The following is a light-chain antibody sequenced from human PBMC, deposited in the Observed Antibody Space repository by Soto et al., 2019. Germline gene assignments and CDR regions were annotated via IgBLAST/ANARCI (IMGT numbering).Light chain of an antibody. CDR2: DAS. J-gene: IGKJ5*01. Sequence: DVKMPQSPSTLSAYVGERVTLTWRASQTISTWLAWYQHKPGKAPNLLIYDASTLMSGVPSRFSGSGSGTEFTLTISSLQPGDFATYYCQQSETYPLTFGQRTRPEI. V-gene: IGKV1-5*01. CDR3: QQSETYPLT. CDR1: QTISTW.